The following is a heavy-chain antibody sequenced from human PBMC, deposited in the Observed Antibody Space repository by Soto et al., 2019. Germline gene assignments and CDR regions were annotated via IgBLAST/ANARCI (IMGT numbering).Heavy chain of an antibody. CDR3: ARVGLLWFGEGSWFDP. D-gene: IGHD3-10*01. Sequence: QVQLQESGPGLVKPSETLSLTCTVSGGSVSSGSYYWSWIRQPPGKGLEWIGYIYYSGSTNYNPSLKSPVTISVDTSKNQFSLKLSSVTAADTAVYYCARVGLLWFGEGSWFDPWGQGTLVTVSS. CDR2: IYYSGST. CDR1: GGSVSSGSYY. V-gene: IGHV4-61*01. J-gene: IGHJ5*02.